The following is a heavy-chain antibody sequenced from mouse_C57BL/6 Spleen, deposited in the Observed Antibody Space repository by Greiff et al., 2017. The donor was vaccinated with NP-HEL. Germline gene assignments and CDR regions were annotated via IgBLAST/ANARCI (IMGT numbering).Heavy chain of an antibody. Sequence: EVKLQQSVAELVRPGASVTLSCTASGFTFKNTYMHWVKQRPEQGLEWIGRIDPANGNTTYAPKFQGKATITADTSSNTAYLQLSSLTSEDTAIYYCARSDDYDQAWFAYWGQGTLGTVSA. CDR3: ARSDDYDQAWFAY. D-gene: IGHD2-4*01. CDR2: IDPANGNT. J-gene: IGHJ3*01. CDR1: GFTFKNTY. V-gene: IGHV14-3*01.